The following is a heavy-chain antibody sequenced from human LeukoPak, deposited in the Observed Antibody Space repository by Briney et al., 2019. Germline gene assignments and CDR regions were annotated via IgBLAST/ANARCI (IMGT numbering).Heavy chain of an antibody. Sequence: GGSLRLSCAASGFTFSSYAMHWVRQAPGKGLEWVAVISYDGSNKYYADSVKGRFTISRDNFKNTLHLQMNTLRAEDTAVYYCARSPHIGGWYYQVDYWGQGTLVTVSS. CDR2: ISYDGSNK. D-gene: IGHD6-19*01. CDR1: GFTFSSYA. CDR3: ARSPHIGGWYYQVDY. V-gene: IGHV3-30*04. J-gene: IGHJ4*02.